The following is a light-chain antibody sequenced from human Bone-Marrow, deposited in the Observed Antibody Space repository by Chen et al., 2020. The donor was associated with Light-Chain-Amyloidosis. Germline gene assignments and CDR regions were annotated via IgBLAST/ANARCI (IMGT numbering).Light chain of an antibody. CDR1: SGSIATNY. Sequence: NFMLTQPHSVSESPGKTVIISCTRSSGSIATNYVQWYQQRPGSSPTTVIYEDDQRPSGVPDRFSGSIDRSSNSASLTIYGLETEDEADYCCQSYQGSSQGVFGGGTKLTGL. J-gene: IGLJ3*02. CDR3: QSYQGSSQGV. V-gene: IGLV6-57*01. CDR2: EDD.